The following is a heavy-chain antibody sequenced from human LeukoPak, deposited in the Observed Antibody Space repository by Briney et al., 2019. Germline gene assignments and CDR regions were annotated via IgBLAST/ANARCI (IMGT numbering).Heavy chain of an antibody. Sequence: ASVKVSCKASGYTFTGYYMHWVRQAPGQGLEWMGWINPNSGGTNYAQKFQGRVTMTEDTSTDTAYMELSSLRSEDTAVYYCATDRRQKKAFGGVIVRPTLRYWGQGTLVTVSS. CDR3: ATDRRQKKAFGGVIVRPTLRY. CDR2: INPNSGGT. V-gene: IGHV1-2*02. D-gene: IGHD3-16*02. CDR1: GYTFTGYY. J-gene: IGHJ4*02.